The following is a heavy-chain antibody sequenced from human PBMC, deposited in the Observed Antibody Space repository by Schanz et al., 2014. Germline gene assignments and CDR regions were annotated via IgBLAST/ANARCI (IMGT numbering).Heavy chain of an antibody. CDR2: INPSGGST. Sequence: VQLVESGAEVKKPGASVKVSCEASGYTFTSYYIHWFRQAPGQGLEWMGIINPSGGSTSYAQKFQGRVTMTRDTSTSTVYRELSSLRSEDTAVYYCARDGEAAAGCDYWGQGTLVTVSS. V-gene: IGHV1-46*03. J-gene: IGHJ4*02. D-gene: IGHD6-13*01. CDR1: GYTFTSYY. CDR3: ARDGEAAAGCDY.